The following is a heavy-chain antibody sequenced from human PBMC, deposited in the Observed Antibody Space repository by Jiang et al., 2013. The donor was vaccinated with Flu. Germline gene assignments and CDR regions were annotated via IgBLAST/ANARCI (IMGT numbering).Heavy chain of an antibody. CDR3: ARDPYDYVWGVSRQGSPR. J-gene: IGHJ4*02. CDR1: GYTFTSYD. Sequence: SGAEVKKPGASVKVSCKASGYTFTSYDINWVRQATGQGLEWMGWMNPNSGNTGYAQKFQGRVTMTRNTSISTAYMELSSLRSEDTAVYYCARDPYDYVWGVSRQGSPRWGQGTLVTVSS. D-gene: IGHD3-16*01. V-gene: IGHV1-8*01. CDR2: MNPNSGNT.